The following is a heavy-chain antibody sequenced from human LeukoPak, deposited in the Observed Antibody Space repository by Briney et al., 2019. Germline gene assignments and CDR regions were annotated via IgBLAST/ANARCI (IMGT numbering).Heavy chain of an antibody. CDR1: GFTFSSSA. J-gene: IGHJ4*02. D-gene: IGHD2-15*01. CDR3: ARARNLVFSCSGGSCYPDY. Sequence: GGSLRLPCAASGFTFSSSAMHWVRQAPGKGLGWVAVISFDGSIKYYANSVKGRFTISRDNSKNTLYLQMNTLRPEDAAVYYCARARNLVFSCSGGSCYPDYWGQGTLVTVSS. CDR2: ISFDGSIK. V-gene: IGHV3-30*04.